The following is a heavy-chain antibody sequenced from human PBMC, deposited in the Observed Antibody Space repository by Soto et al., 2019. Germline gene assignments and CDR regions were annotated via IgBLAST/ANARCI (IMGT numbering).Heavy chain of an antibody. V-gene: IGHV3-48*01. J-gene: IGHJ4*02. D-gene: IGHD3-22*01. CDR1: GFTFSSYN. Sequence: EVQLVESGGGLVQPGGSLRLSCAASGFTFSSYNMNWVRQAPGKGLEWVSYISSSSSTIHYADSVKGRFTISRDNAKNSLYLQRNSLRAEGTAVYYCARDTWADRRGYSFDYWGQGTLVTFSS. CDR3: ARDTWADRRGYSFDY. CDR2: ISSSSSTI.